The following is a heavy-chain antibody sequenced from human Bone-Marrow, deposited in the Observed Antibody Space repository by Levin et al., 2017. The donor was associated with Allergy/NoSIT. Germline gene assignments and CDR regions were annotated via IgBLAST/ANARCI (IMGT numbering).Heavy chain of an antibody. CDR2: ISGSGYDT. CDR1: GFTFFNFA. J-gene: IGHJ4*02. D-gene: IGHD5-12*01. V-gene: IGHV3-23*01. Sequence: GESLKISCAASGFTFFNFAMCWVRQAPGKGLEWVSYISGSGYDTSYADSVKGRFTISRDTSKNTVYLQMNSVRADDTAVYYCAADRPASGYLYWGQGTRVTVSS. CDR3: AADRPASGYLY.